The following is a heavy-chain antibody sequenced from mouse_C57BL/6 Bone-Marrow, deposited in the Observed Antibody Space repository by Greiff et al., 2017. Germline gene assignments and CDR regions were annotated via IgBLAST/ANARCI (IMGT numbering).Heavy chain of an antibody. CDR3: ARLYYYGSSYDYARDY. V-gene: IGHV5-9*01. D-gene: IGHD1-1*01. CDR2: ISGGGGNT. Sequence: EVHLVESGGGLVKPGGSLKLSCAASGFTFSSYTMSWVRQTPEKRLEWVATISGGGGNTYYPDSVRGRFTISRDNAKNTLYLQMSSLRSEDTALYYCARLYYYGSSYDYARDYWGQGTSVTVSS. CDR1: GFTFSSYT. J-gene: IGHJ4*01.